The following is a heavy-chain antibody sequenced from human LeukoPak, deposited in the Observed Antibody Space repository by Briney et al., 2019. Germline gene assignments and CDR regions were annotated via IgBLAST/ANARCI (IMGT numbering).Heavy chain of an antibody. CDR3: GKEGGA. J-gene: IGHJ5*02. V-gene: IGHV3-23*01. Sequence: GGSLRLPCAASGFRFSDFTMTWVRQAPGKGPEWVSAIGGRGGSTYYADSLGGRFTISRDNSKDMLYLQMNSLKVEDTATYYCGKEGGAWGQGTKVTVSS. CDR2: IGGRGGST. D-gene: IGHD3-16*01. CDR1: GFRFSDFT.